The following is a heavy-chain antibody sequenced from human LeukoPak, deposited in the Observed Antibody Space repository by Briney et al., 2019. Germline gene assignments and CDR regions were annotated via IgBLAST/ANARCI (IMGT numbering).Heavy chain of an antibody. D-gene: IGHD3-3*01. Sequence: SETLSLTCAVYGGSFSGYYWSWIRQPPGKGLEWIGEINNSGSTNYNPSLKSRVTISVDTSKNQFSLKLSSVTAADTAVYYCARRPGFTIFGVVPYYMDVWGKGTTVTVSS. J-gene: IGHJ6*03. CDR3: ARRPGFTIFGVVPYYMDV. V-gene: IGHV4-34*01. CDR2: INNSGST. CDR1: GGSFSGYY.